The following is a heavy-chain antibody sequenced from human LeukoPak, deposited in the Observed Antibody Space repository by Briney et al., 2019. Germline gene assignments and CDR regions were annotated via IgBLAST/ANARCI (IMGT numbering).Heavy chain of an antibody. J-gene: IGHJ4*02. D-gene: IGHD2-15*01. V-gene: IGHV3-23*01. CDR2: IGYGGSHT. CDR1: GFTFSIYT. Sequence: GGSLRLSCSASGFTFSIYTMHWVRQAPGKGLEWVAGIGYGGSHTYYADSVTGRFTISRDNSKNTMSLQMNSLRADDTAVYYCAKEKKSGGWPLDYWGQGALVTVSS. CDR3: AKEKKSGGWPLDY.